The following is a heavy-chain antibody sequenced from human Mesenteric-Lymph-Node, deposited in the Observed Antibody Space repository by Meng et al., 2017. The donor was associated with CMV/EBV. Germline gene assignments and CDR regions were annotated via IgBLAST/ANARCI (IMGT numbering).Heavy chain of an antibody. Sequence: TLSLTCAVYGGSISSGGYWNWIRQPPGKGLEWIGYIINSGTTYYNPSLNSRLTISLATSKNQIYLNLRSVTAADTAMYYCAQGMDVWGQGTSVTVSS. V-gene: IGHV4-30-4*01. CDR2: IINSGTT. CDR3: AQGMDV. CDR1: GGSISSGGY. J-gene: IGHJ6*02.